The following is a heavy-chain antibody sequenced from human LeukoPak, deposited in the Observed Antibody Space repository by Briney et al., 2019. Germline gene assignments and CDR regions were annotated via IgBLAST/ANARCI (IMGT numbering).Heavy chain of an antibody. CDR1: GGSISSSSYY. D-gene: IGHD2-2*01. Sequence: SETLSLTCTVSGGSISSSSYYWGWTRQPPGKGLEWIGSIYYSGSTYYNPSLKSRVTISVDTSKNQFSLKLSSVTAADTAVYYCARGGYQLLAFDYWGQGTLVTVSS. J-gene: IGHJ4*02. V-gene: IGHV4-39*07. CDR2: IYYSGST. CDR3: ARGGYQLLAFDY.